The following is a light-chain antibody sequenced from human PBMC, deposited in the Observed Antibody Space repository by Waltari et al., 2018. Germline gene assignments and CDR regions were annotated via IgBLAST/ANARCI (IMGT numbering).Light chain of an antibody. J-gene: IGLJ3*02. V-gene: IGLV2-8*01. CDR1: RTDVGAHKF. CDR3: SSYTGSNNSLV. Sequence: QSALTQTPSASGSPGQSVTISCTGTRTDVGAHKFVSWHQQHPGKAPKLMIYEVSKRPSGVPDRFSGSKSCNTASLIVSGLQAEDEADYYCSSYTGSNNSLVFGGGTKLTVL. CDR2: EVS.